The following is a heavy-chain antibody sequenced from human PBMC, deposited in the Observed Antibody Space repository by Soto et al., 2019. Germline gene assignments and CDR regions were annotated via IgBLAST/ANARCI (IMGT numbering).Heavy chain of an antibody. V-gene: IGHV4-39*02. CDR3: VSPYYFYFMDV. CDR1: GGSISSSSFY. Sequence: QLQLQESGPGLVKPSETLSLTCTVSGGSISSSSFYWGWVRQPPGKGLEWIGSVSHRGSTYYNPSLTSRVTISVGTSKNHLSLKLSSVTTADTAVYYCVSPYYFYFMDVWGKGTPVTVSS. J-gene: IGHJ6*03. CDR2: VSHRGST. D-gene: IGHD3-16*01.